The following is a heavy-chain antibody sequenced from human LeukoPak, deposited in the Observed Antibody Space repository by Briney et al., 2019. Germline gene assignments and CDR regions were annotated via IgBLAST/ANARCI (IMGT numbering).Heavy chain of an antibody. CDR3: AREGEMATTY. J-gene: IGHJ4*02. CDR2: MSSSGGTT. V-gene: IGHV3-23*01. D-gene: IGHD5-24*01. Sequence: GGSLRLSCAASGFTFSSYAMSWVRQAPGKGLEWVSAMSSSGGTTYYADSVERRFTISRDNTNNTLYLQMNSLRAEATAVYYCAREGEMATTYWGQGTLVTVSS. CDR1: GFTFSSYA.